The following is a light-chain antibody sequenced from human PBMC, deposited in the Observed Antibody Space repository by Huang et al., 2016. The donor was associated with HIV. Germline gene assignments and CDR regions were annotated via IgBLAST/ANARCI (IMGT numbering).Light chain of an antibody. Sequence: EIVLTQSPGTLSLSPGERATLSCRASQSGSSSHLVWYQQKPGQAPRLLIYGASSRATGIPDRFSGSGSGTDFTLTISRLEPEDFAVYYCQQYGSSPTFGGGTKVEIK. CDR1: QSGSSSH. V-gene: IGKV3-20*01. CDR2: GAS. J-gene: IGKJ4*01. CDR3: QQYGSSPT.